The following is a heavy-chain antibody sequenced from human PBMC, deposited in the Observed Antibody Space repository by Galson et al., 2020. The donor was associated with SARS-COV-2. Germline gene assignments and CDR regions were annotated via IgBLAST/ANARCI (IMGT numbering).Heavy chain of an antibody. V-gene: IGHV3-21*01. J-gene: IGHJ6*04. CDR1: GFTLSRYS. Sequence: GGSLRLSCAASGFTLSRYSMNWVRPAPGKGLEWVSSISSSSSYIYYADSVKGRFTISRDNSKNSLYLQMNSLRAEDTAVYYCARDQHCYDSSGRWGQRDVCGKGTTVTVSS. CDR3: ARDQHCYDSSGRWGQRDV. D-gene: IGHD3-22*01. CDR2: ISSSSSYI.